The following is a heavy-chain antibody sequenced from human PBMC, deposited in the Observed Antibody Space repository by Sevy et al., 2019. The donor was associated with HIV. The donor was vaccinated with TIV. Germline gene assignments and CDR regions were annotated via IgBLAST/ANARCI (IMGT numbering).Heavy chain of an antibody. CDR3: AKAGRIGYCSGGSCDFGDY. D-gene: IGHD2-15*01. J-gene: IGHJ4*02. V-gene: IGHV3-30*18. CDR1: GFTFSSYG. CDR2: ISYDGSNK. Sequence: GGSLRLSCAASGFTFSSYGMHWVRQAPGKGLEWVAVISYDGSNKYYADSVKGRFTISRDNSKNTRYLQMNSLRAEDTAVYYCAKAGRIGYCSGGSCDFGDYWGQGTLVTVSS.